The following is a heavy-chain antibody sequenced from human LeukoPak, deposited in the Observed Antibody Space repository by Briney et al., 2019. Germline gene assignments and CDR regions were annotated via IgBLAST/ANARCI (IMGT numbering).Heavy chain of an antibody. Sequence: PGGSLRLSCAASGFTFSSYWIHWVRQAPGKGLVWVSRIDGDGSSTTYADSLKGRFTISRDNAKNTLYLQMTSLRVEDTAVYYCVRDYYGSGKTRWFDPWGQGTLVTVSS. J-gene: IGHJ5*02. CDR2: IDGDGSST. CDR1: GFTFSSYW. D-gene: IGHD3-10*01. V-gene: IGHV3-74*01. CDR3: VRDYYGSGKTRWFDP.